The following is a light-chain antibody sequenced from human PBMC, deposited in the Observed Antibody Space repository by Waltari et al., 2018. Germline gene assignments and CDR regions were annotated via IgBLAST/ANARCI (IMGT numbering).Light chain of an antibody. V-gene: IGLV3-19*01. J-gene: IGLJ2*01. CDR1: SLRSYY. Sequence: SSELTQDPAVSVAMGQTVRITCQGDSLRSYYASWYQQRPGQAPILVIYDKNNRPSGVQNRFSGSSSHNTGSLTITGAQAEDEASYYCHSRDASGVAGSFGGGTKLIVL. CDR2: DKN. CDR3: HSRDASGVAGS.